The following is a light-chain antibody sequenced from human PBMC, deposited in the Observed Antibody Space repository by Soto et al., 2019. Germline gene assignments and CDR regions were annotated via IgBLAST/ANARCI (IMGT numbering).Light chain of an antibody. V-gene: IGKV3-20*01. CDR1: QSVTNY. CDR2: GAS. CDR3: QQYSSSPRT. Sequence: EIVLTQSPGTLSLSPGERATLSCRASQSVTNYLAWYQQKPGQAPRLLIYGASSRATGIPDRFSGSGSGTDFTLTISRLEPEDFAVYYCQQYSSSPRTFCQGTKVEIK. J-gene: IGKJ1*01.